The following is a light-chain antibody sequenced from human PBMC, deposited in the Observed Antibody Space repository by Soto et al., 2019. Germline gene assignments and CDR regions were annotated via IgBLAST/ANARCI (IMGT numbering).Light chain of an antibody. CDR2: EVS. CDR3: SSYTSSSTYV. Sequence: QSVLTQPASVSGSPGQSITISCTGTSSDVGGYNYVSWYQHHPGKAPKLMIYEVSNRPSGVSNRFSGSKSGNTASLTMSGLQAEDEADYDCSSYTSSSTYVFGTGTKVTVL. V-gene: IGLV2-14*01. J-gene: IGLJ1*01. CDR1: SSDVGGYNY.